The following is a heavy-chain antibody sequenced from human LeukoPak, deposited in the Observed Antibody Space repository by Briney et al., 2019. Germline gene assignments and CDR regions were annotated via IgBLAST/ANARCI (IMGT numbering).Heavy chain of an antibody. D-gene: IGHD4-17*01. CDR3: AREATVTTRLNWFDP. CDR1: GYSISSGYY. Sequence: PSETLSLTCAVSGYSISSGYYWGWIRQPPGKGLEWTGSIYHSGSTYYNPSLKSRVTISVDTSKNQFSLKLSSVTAADTAVYYCAREATVTTRLNWFDPWGQGTLVTVSS. V-gene: IGHV4-38-2*02. CDR2: IYHSGST. J-gene: IGHJ5*02.